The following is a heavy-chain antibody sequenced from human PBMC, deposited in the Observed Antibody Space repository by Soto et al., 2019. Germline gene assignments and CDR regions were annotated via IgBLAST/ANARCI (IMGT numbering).Heavy chain of an antibody. Sequence: QVQLQESGPGLVKPSETLSLTCTVSGGSVSSGSYYWSWIRQPPGKGLEWIGYIYYSGSTNYNPSLKSLVTISVDTSKNQSSLKLSSVTAADTAVYYCARETKAVAGSAFDYWGQGTLVTVSS. CDR2: IYYSGST. J-gene: IGHJ4*02. V-gene: IGHV4-61*01. D-gene: IGHD6-19*01. CDR3: ARETKAVAGSAFDY. CDR1: GGSVSSGSYY.